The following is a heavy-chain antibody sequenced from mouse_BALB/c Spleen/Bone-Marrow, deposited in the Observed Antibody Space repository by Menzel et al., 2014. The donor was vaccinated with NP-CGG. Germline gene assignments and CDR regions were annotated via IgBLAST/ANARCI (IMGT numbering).Heavy chain of an antibody. J-gene: IGHJ4*01. CDR3: AKHRSVYPYAMDY. CDR2: IWGGGKE. CDR1: GFSLSGYG. D-gene: IGHD2-10*02. Sequence: VKVVESGPGLVAPSQSLSITCTVSGFSLSGYGVSWIRQSPGKGLEWLGVIWGGGKEYYNSVLKSRLSINKDNSKSQVFLKMYSLQTDDTAIYYCAKHRSVYPYAMDYWGQGTSVTVSS. V-gene: IGHV2-6-5*01.